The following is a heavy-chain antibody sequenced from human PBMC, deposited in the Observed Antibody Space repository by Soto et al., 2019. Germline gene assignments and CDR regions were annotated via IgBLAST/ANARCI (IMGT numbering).Heavy chain of an antibody. J-gene: IGHJ4*02. CDR3: ARPAGIAARPFFDY. CDR1: GGSISSSSYY. V-gene: IGHV4-39*01. Sequence: SETLSLTCTVSGGSISSSSYYWGWIRQPPGKGLEWIGSIYYSGSTYYNPSLKSRVTISVDTSKNQFSLKLGSVTAADTAVYYCARPAGIAARPFFDYWGQGTLVTVSS. D-gene: IGHD6-6*01. CDR2: IYYSGST.